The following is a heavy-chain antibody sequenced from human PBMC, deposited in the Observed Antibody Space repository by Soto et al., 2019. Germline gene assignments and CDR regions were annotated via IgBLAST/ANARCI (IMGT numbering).Heavy chain of an antibody. J-gene: IGHJ6*03. CDR1: GFTFSDHH. CDR2: SRNKPKGYTT. CDR3: ARASTIDSYFYMDV. Sequence: GGSLRLSCAVSGFTFSDHHMDWVRQAPGKGLEWVARSRNKPKGYTTEYAASVKDRFSISRDDSKTSLYLQMDSLKTEDTAVYYCARASTIDSYFYMDVWGKGTAVTVSS. D-gene: IGHD5-12*01. V-gene: IGHV3-72*01.